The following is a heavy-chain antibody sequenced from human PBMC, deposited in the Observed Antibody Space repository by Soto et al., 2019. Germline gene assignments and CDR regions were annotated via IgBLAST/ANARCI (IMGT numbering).Heavy chain of an antibody. Sequence: QEQVVESGGGVVQSGRSLRLSCAASGFSFRNFGMNWVRQAPGKGLEWVAIIWFDGSNKYYADSVKGRFTISRDNSKNTLDLRMNSLRADDTAVYYCARGVYYHSSGHLYGMDVWGQGTTVTVSS. CDR3: ARGVYYHSSGHLYGMDV. D-gene: IGHD3-22*01. J-gene: IGHJ6*02. CDR2: IWFDGSNK. CDR1: GFSFRNFG. V-gene: IGHV3-33*08.